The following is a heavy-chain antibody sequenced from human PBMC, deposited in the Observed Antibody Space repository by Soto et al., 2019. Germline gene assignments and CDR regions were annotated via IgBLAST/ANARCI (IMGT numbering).Heavy chain of an antibody. CDR2: INHTGRN. D-gene: IGHD6-19*01. V-gene: IGHV4-34*01. Sequence: QVQQQQWGAGLLKPSETLSLSCADSAEYFSTYYWNWIRQSPGKGLEWIGEINHTGRNNYNPSLKSRVTMSIDMSKNQLSLRLTSVTAADTGVYYCARGGSSEWQVALDIWGQGTMVTVSS. CDR1: AEYFSTYY. J-gene: IGHJ3*02. CDR3: ARGGSSEWQVALDI.